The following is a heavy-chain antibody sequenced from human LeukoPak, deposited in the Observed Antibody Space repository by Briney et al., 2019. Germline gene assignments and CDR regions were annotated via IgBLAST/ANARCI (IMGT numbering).Heavy chain of an antibody. Sequence: GASVKVSCKASGYTSTGYYMHWVRQAPGQGLEWMGWINPNSGGTNYAQKLQGRVTMTTDTSTSTAYMELRSLRSDDTAVYYCARDPERDGYPPFDYWGQGTLVTVSS. CDR1: GYTSTGYY. V-gene: IGHV1-2*02. CDR2: INPNSGGT. CDR3: ARDPERDGYPPFDY. D-gene: IGHD5-24*01. J-gene: IGHJ4*02.